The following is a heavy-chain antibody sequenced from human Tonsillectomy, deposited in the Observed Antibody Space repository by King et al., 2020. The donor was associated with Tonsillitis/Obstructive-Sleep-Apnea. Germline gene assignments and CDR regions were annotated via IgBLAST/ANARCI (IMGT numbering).Heavy chain of an antibody. D-gene: IGHD1/OR15-1a*01. V-gene: IGHV3-48*03. CDR1: GFTFSSYK. Sequence: VQLVESGGGWVQPGGSLRLSCAASGFTFSSYKMNWVRQAPGKGLEWVSYISSSGSSIYYSDSVKGRFTISRDNAKNSLYLQMNSLRAEDTAVYYCARDFLEHAEGLDYWGQGTLVTVSS. CDR2: ISSSGSSI. CDR3: ARDFLEHAEGLDY. J-gene: IGHJ4*02.